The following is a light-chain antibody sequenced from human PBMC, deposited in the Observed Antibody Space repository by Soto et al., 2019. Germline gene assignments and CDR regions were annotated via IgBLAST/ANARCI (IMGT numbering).Light chain of an antibody. CDR3: QQSYNSLTIT. CDR2: AAS. Sequence: DIQMTQSPSSMSASVGDRVNITCRASQSISSYLNWYQQKPGKAPDLLIYAASTLQSGVPSRFSGRGSGTDFTLTISSLQPEDFATYYCQQSYNSLTITFGQGTRLEIK. CDR1: QSISSY. V-gene: IGKV1-39*01. J-gene: IGKJ5*01.